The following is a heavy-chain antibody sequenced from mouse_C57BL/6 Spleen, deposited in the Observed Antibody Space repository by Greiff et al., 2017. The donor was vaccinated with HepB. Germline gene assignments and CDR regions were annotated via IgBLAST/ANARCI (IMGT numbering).Heavy chain of an antibody. J-gene: IGHJ1*03. V-gene: IGHV1-82*01. Sequence: QVQLQQSGPELVKPGASVKISCKASGYAFSSSWMNWVKQRPGKGLEWIGRIYPGDGDTNYNGKFKGKATLTADKSSSTAYMQLSSLTSEDSAVYFCARARDYSNYWYFDVWGTGTTVTVSS. CDR3: ARARDYSNYWYFDV. D-gene: IGHD2-5*01. CDR1: GYAFSSSW. CDR2: IYPGDGDT.